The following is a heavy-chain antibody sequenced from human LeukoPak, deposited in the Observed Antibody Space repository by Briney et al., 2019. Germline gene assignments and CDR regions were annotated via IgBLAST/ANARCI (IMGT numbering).Heavy chain of an antibody. Sequence: SETLSLTCAVYGGSFSGYYWSWIRQPPGKGLEWIGEINHSGSTNYDPSLKSRVTISVDTSKNQFSLKLSSVTAADTAVYYCARGSLPYSSGWRRFDYWGQGTLVTVSS. CDR2: INHSGST. CDR1: GGSFSGYY. CDR3: ARGSLPYSSGWRRFDY. V-gene: IGHV4-34*01. D-gene: IGHD6-19*01. J-gene: IGHJ4*02.